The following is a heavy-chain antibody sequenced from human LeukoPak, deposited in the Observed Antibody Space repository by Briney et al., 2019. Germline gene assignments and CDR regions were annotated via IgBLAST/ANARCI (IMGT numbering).Heavy chain of an antibody. J-gene: IGHJ6*02. CDR1: GFTFSSYG. Sequence: GGSLRLSCAASGFTFSSYGMHWVRQAPGKGLEWVAVISYDGNNRYSADSVKGRFTISRDNSKNTLYLQMNSLRAEDTAVYYCARGHFGLDVWGQGTTVTVSS. CDR3: ARGHFGLDV. CDR2: ISYDGNNR. V-gene: IGHV3-30*03.